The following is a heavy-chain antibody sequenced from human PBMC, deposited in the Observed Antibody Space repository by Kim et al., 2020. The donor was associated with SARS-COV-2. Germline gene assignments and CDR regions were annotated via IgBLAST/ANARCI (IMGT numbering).Heavy chain of an antibody. J-gene: IGHJ6*01. V-gene: IGHV3-30*18. CDR1: GFTFSSYG. CDR2: ISYDGSNK. Sequence: GGSLRLSCAASGFTFSSYGMHWVRQAPGKGLEWVAVISYDGSNKYYADSVKGRFTISRDNSKNTLYLQMNSLRAEDTAVYYCAKGSSSWYALLEGNYYYG. CDR3: AKGSSSWYALLEGNYYYG. D-gene: IGHD6-13*01.